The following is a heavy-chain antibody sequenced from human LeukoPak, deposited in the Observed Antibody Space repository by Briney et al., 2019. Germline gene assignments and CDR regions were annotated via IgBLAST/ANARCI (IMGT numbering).Heavy chain of an antibody. CDR3: AKNEGTALLWFGELLWDY. D-gene: IGHD3-10*01. CDR1: GFTFSSYA. V-gene: IGHV3-23*01. J-gene: IGHJ4*02. CDR2: ISGSGGST. Sequence: GGSLRLSCAASGFTFSSYAMSWVRQAPGKGLEWVSAISGSGGSTYYADSVKGRFTISRDNSKNPLYLQMNSLRAEDTAVYYCAKNEGTALLWFGELLWDYWGQGTLVTVSS.